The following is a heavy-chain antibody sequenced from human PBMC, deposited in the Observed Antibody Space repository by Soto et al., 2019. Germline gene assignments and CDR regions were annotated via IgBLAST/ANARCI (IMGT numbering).Heavy chain of an antibody. D-gene: IGHD4-17*01. CDR2: IYYSGST. J-gene: IGHJ4*02. Sequence: SETLSLTCTVSGGSISSYYWSWIRQPPGKGLEWIGYIYYSGSTNYNPSLKSRVTISVVTSKNQFSLKLSSVTAADTAVYYCARLGGDVTTDFDYWGQGTLVTVSS. V-gene: IGHV4-59*08. CDR1: GGSISSYY. CDR3: ARLGGDVTTDFDY.